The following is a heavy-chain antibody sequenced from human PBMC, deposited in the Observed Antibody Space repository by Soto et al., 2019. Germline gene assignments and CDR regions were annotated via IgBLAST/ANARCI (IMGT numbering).Heavy chain of an antibody. V-gene: IGHV1-69*01. Sequence: QVQLVQSGAEVKKPGSSVKVSCKASGGTFSSYAISWVRQAPGQGLEWMGGIIPIFGTANYAQKFQGRVTITADETTSTAYMELSSQRSEDTAVYYCARAQDRIKPGHGPFDYWGQGTLVTVSS. CDR1: GGTFSSYA. CDR3: ARAQDRIKPGHGPFDY. CDR2: IIPIFGTA. J-gene: IGHJ4*02.